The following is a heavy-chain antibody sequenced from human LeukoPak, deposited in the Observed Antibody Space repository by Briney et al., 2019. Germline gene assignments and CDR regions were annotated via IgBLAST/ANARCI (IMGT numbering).Heavy chain of an antibody. J-gene: IGHJ6*02. Sequence: GGSLRLSCAASGFTFSSYWMHWVRQAPGKGLEWVSYISSSSSPIYYADSVKGRFTISRDNAKNSLYLRMNSLRDEDTAVYYCAREWLLGAYGMDVWGQGTTVTVSS. CDR3: AREWLLGAYGMDV. D-gene: IGHD3-16*01. V-gene: IGHV3-48*02. CDR1: GFTFSSYW. CDR2: ISSSSSPI.